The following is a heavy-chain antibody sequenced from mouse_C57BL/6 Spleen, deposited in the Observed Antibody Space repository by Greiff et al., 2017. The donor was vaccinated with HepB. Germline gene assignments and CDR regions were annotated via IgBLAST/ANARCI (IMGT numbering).Heavy chain of an antibody. CDR1: GFNIKDDY. Sequence: EVQLQQSGAELVRSGASVKLSCTASGFNIKDDYMHWVKQRPEQGLEWIGWIDPENGDTEYASKFQGKATITADTSSNTAYLQLSSLTSEDTAVYYGTTDSSGYCDYWGQGTTLTVSS. D-gene: IGHD3-2*02. V-gene: IGHV14-4*01. J-gene: IGHJ2*01. CDR3: TTDSSGYCDY. CDR2: IDPENGDT.